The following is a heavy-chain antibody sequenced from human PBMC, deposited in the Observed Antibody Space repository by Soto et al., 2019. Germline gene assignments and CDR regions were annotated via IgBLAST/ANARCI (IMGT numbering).Heavy chain of an antibody. V-gene: IGHV3-33*06. J-gene: IGHJ4*02. D-gene: IGHD6-13*01. CDR1: GFTFSSYG. CDR3: AKSLAAAGAPLDY. CDR2: IWYDGSNK. Sequence: QVQLVESGGGVVQPGRSLRLSCAASGFTFSSYGMHWVRQAPGKGLEWVAVIWYDGSNKYYADSVKGRFTISRDNSKNTLYLQMNSLRAEETAVYYCAKSLAAAGAPLDYWGQGTLVTVSS.